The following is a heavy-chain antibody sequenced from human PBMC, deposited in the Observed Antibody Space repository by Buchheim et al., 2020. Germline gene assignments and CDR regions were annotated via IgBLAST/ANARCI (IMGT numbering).Heavy chain of an antibody. J-gene: IGHJ5*02. V-gene: IGHV4-39*07. D-gene: IGHD2-2*01. Sequence: QLQLQESGPGLVKPSETLSLTCTVSGGSISSSSYYWGWIRQPPGKGLEWIGSIYYSGSTYYNPSLKSRVTISVDTSKNQFSLKLSSVTAADTAVYYCARAKILDIVVVPAANWFDPWGQGTL. CDR3: ARAKILDIVVVPAANWFDP. CDR2: IYYSGST. CDR1: GGSISSSSYY.